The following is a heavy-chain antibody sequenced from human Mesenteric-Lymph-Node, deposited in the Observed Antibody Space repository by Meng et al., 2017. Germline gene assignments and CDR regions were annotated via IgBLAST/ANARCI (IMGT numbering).Heavy chain of an antibody. CDR1: GFTFSNYT. V-gene: IGHV3-30*04. CDR2: RSYDGSNT. CDR3: ARDVKDQLLYNWFDP. J-gene: IGHJ5*02. D-gene: IGHD2-2*01. Sequence: GGSLRLSCAASGFTFSNYTMHWVRQAPGKGLEWVALRSYDGSNTYYADSVKGRFTISRDNAKNSLYLQMNSLRAEDTAVYYCARDVKDQLLYNWFDPWGQGTLVTVSS.